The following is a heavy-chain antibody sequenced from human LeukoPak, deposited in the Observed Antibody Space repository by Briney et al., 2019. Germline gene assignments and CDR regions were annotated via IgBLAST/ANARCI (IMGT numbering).Heavy chain of an antibody. CDR3: AAAHYYDSSGYP. CDR2: ISGSGGST. J-gene: IGHJ5*02. Sequence: GGSLRLSCAASGFTVSSNYMSWVRQAPGKGLEWVSAISGSGGSTYYADSVKGRFTISRDNSKNTLYLQMNSLRAEDTAVYYCAAAHYYDSSGYPWGQGTLVTVSS. V-gene: IGHV3-23*01. CDR1: GFTVSSNY. D-gene: IGHD3-22*01.